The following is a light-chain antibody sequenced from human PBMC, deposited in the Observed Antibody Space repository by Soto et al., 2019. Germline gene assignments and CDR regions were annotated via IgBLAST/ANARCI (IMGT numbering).Light chain of an antibody. CDR1: QSVSSY. CDR3: QQYGSSPRT. J-gene: IGKJ1*01. CDR2: DAS. V-gene: IGKV3-11*01. Sequence: IVLTQSPSTLSVSQGEKASLSCRASQSVSSYLAWYQHKPGQAPRLLIFDASHRASGIPPRFSGSGSGTDFTLTISSLEPEDFAVYYCQQYGSSPRTFGQGTKVDIK.